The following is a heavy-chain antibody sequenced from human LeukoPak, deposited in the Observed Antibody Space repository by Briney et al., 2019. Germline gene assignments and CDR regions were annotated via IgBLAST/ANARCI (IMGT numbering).Heavy chain of an antibody. D-gene: IGHD6-13*01. CDR1: GFTSSSYW. V-gene: IGHV3-74*01. CDR2: INKDGSST. CDR3: ARDGAAAGTDYFDY. Sequence: GGSLRLSCAASGFTSSSYWMHWVRHAPGKGLVWVSRINKDGSSTSYADSVKGRFTISRDNTKNTLFLQMNSLRAEDTAVYYCARDGAAAGTDYFDYWGQGTLVTVSS. J-gene: IGHJ4*02.